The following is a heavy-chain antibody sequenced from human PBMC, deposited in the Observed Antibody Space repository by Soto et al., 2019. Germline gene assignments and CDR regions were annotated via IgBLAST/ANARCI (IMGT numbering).Heavy chain of an antibody. J-gene: IGHJ3*02. CDR1: GFTFSSYG. CDR3: AKELGYCSGGSCYDYGDAFDI. CDR2: ISYDGSNK. D-gene: IGHD2-15*01. Sequence: QVQLVESGGGVVQPGRSLRLSCAASGFTFSSYGMHWVRQAPGKGLEWVAVISYDGSNKYYADSVKGRFTISRDNSKNTLYLQMNSLRAEDTAVYYCAKELGYCSGGSCYDYGDAFDIWGQGTMVTVSS. V-gene: IGHV3-30*18.